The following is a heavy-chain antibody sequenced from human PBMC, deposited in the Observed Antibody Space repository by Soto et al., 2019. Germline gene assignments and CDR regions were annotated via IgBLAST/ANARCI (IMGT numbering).Heavy chain of an antibody. Sequence: LRLSCAASGFTFSSYEMDLVRQAPWKGLEWVSYISSSGDIIYYADSVRGRFTISRDNAKNSLYLQMNSLRVDDTAVYYCARGNDYVWGSSRLYYFDYWGQGALVTVSS. CDR3: ARGNDYVWGSSRLYYFDY. J-gene: IGHJ4*01. CDR2: ISSSGDII. CDR1: GFTFSSYE. D-gene: IGHD3-16*01. V-gene: IGHV3-48*03.